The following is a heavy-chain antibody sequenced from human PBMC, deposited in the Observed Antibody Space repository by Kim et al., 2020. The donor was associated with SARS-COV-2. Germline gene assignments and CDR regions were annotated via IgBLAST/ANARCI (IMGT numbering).Heavy chain of an antibody. CDR3: ARQVGPTLNF. J-gene: IGHJ4*02. CDR2: IYSGGIT. CDR1: GFTVSDHR. V-gene: IGHV3-53*04. D-gene: IGHD1-26*01. Sequence: GGSLGLSCAASGFTVSDHRMSWVRQSPGKGLEWVAVIYSGGITYYADSVKGRFSISRHNSGNTVYLRLNSLTTEYTAVYYCARQVGPTLNFWGQGTPVTV.